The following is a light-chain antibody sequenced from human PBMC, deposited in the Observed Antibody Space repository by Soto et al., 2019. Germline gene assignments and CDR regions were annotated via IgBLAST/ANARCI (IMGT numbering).Light chain of an antibody. CDR1: PSVRSTY. V-gene: IGKV3-20*01. J-gene: IGKJ1*01. CDR2: DAS. CDR3: QPYGSSTWT. Sequence: EIVLTPAPGIMSLSPGARSTLSERGSPSVRSTYLAWYQQKPGQDHRLIIYDASSRATCIPDSFSGSGSGTDFTLNISRLEPEEFAVYDCQPYGSSTWTFGQGTKVDIK.